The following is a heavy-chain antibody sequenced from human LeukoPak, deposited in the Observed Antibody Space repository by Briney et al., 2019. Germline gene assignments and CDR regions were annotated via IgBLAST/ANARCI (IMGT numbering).Heavy chain of an antibody. CDR2: INHSGST. D-gene: IGHD6-13*01. V-gene: IGHV4-34*01. Sequence: SETLSLTCAVYGVSFSGYYWSWIRQPPGKGLEWIGEINHSGSTNYNPSLKSRVTISVDTSKNQFSLKLSSVTAADTAVYYCARRGSSWSDYWGQGTLVTVSS. J-gene: IGHJ4*02. CDR3: ARRGSSWSDY. CDR1: GVSFSGYY.